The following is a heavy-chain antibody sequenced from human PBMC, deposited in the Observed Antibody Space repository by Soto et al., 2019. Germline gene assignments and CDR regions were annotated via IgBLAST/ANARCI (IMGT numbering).Heavy chain of an antibody. CDR1: GGSFSGYY. CDR3: ARSGRSGYDPFDY. Sequence: PSETLSLTCAVYGGSFSGYYWSWIRQPPGKGLEWIGEINHSGSTNYNPSLKSRVTISVGTSKNQFSLKLSSVTAADTAVYYCARSGRSGYDPFDYWGQGTLVTVSS. V-gene: IGHV4-34*01. D-gene: IGHD5-12*01. CDR2: INHSGST. J-gene: IGHJ4*02.